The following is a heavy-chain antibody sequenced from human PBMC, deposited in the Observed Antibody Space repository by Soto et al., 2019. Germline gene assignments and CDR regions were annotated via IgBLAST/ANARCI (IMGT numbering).Heavy chain of an antibody. V-gene: IGHV3-21*01. CDR3: ARDHPTPAGYQLLWTFDY. D-gene: IGHD2-2*01. Sequence: GGSLRLSCAASGFTFSSYSMNWVRQAPGKGLEWVSSISSSSSYIYYADSVKGRFTISRDNAKNSLYLQMNSLRAEDTAVYYCARDHPTPAGYQLLWTFDYWGQGTLVTVS. CDR2: ISSSSSYI. J-gene: IGHJ4*02. CDR1: GFTFSSYS.